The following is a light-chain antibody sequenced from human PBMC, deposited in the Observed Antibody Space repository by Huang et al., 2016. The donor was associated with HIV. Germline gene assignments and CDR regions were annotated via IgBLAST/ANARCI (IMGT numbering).Light chain of an antibody. CDR3: QQRSNWPLT. Sequence: EIVLTQSPATLSLSPGERATLSCRASQSISSHLAWYQQKPGQAPRLLIHDASNRATGIPSRFSGGGSGTDFTLTISSLEPEDFVVYYCQQRSNWPLTFGGGTKVEIK. CDR1: QSISSH. J-gene: IGKJ4*01. V-gene: IGKV3-11*01. CDR2: DAS.